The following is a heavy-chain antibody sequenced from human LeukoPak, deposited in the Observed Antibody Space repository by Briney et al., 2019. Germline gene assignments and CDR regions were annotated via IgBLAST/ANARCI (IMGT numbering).Heavy chain of an antibody. D-gene: IGHD3-22*01. V-gene: IGHV3-74*01. CDR3: ARGYLYESSSLDL. CDR2: INSDGTRT. J-gene: IGHJ3*01. Sequence: GGSLRLSCAASGFAFNDYWMNWVREVPGKGLMWVARINSDGTRTTYADPVRGRFTVSRDKAKNTLYMQMKSLRAEDTAVYFCARGYLYESSSLDLWGQGTMVTVSS. CDR1: GFAFNDYW.